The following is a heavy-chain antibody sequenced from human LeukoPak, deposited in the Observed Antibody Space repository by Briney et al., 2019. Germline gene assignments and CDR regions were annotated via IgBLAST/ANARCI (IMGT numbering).Heavy chain of an antibody. CDR1: GFTVSSNY. CDR3: AKDRSGTWSFDY. J-gene: IGHJ4*02. D-gene: IGHD3-3*01. V-gene: IGHV3-30*02. CDR2: VWYDGINN. Sequence: GGSLRLSCAASGFTVSSNYMSWVRQAPGKGLEWVAVVWYDGINNVVADSVKGRFTLSRDNSNKTLFLQINSLRLEDTAVYYCAKDRSGTWSFDYWGQGTLVIVSS.